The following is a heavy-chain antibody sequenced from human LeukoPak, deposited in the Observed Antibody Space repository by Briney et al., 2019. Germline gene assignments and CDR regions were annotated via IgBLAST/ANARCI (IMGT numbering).Heavy chain of an antibody. D-gene: IGHD5-18*01. J-gene: IGHJ4*02. Sequence: AASVKVSCKASGYTFTSYAMNWVRQAPGQGLEWMGWINTNTGNPSYARGFTGRFVFSLDTSVSTAYLQISSLKAEDTAVYHCAREAYSSAYYFDYWGQGTLVTVSS. CDR3: AREAYSSAYYFDY. CDR1: GYTFTSYA. V-gene: IGHV7-4-1*02. CDR2: INTNTGNP.